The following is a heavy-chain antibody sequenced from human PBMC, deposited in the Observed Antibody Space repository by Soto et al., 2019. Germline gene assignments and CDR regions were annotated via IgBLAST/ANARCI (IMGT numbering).Heavy chain of an antibody. J-gene: IGHJ4*02. CDR2: INPSGGST. CDR3: ARDYYDSRFDY. Sequence: QVQLVQSGAEVKKPGASVKVSCKASGYTFTSYYMHWVRQAPGQGLEWMGIINPSGGSTSYAQKFQGRVTMTRDTSTSTVYMELSSLRSEDTAVYCFARDYYDSRFDYWGQGTLVTVSS. V-gene: IGHV1-46*01. CDR1: GYTFTSYY. D-gene: IGHD3-22*01.